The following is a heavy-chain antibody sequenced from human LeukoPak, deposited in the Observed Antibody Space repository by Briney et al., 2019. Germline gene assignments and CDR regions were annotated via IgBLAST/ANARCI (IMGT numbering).Heavy chain of an antibody. CDR1: GYTFTVYS. CDR2: INPNSGGT. CDR3: SSGVDGSGWVIFDD. Sequence: ASVNFSCTASGYTFTVYSMHWVRQAPGQGIEWMGWINPNSGGTNYAQKFQGRVTMTRDMSISTAYMELSRLRSDDTAVYYCSSGVDGSGWVIFDDWGQGTLVTFSS. V-gene: IGHV1-2*02. D-gene: IGHD6-19*01. J-gene: IGHJ4*02.